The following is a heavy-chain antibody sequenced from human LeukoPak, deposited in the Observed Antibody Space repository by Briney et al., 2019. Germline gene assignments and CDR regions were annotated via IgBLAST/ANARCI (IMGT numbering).Heavy chain of an antibody. CDR3: ARDQTDYDILTGRYYYYYMDV. Sequence: SETLSLTCTVSGGSISSYYWSWIRQPPGKGLEWIGYIYYSGSTNYNPSLKSRVTISVDTSKNQFSLKLSSVTAADTAVYYCARDQTDYDILTGRYYYYYMDVWGKGTTVTISS. CDR1: GGSISSYY. D-gene: IGHD3-9*01. V-gene: IGHV4-59*01. CDR2: IYYSGST. J-gene: IGHJ6*03.